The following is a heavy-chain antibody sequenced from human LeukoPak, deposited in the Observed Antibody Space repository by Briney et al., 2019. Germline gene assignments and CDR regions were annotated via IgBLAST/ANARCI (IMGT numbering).Heavy chain of an antibody. Sequence: SETLSLTCTVSGGSLSTYYWGWIRQPPGKGLEWIGYIHTSASSNQSPSLKRRVTISLDTSRNEYSLRLSSVTAADTAVYYCARTNYYDSSGYRYYYYYYYMDVWGKGTTVTVSS. V-gene: IGHV4-4*09. J-gene: IGHJ6*03. CDR1: GGSLSTYY. D-gene: IGHD3-22*01. CDR3: ARTNYYDSSGYRYYYYYYYMDV. CDR2: IHTSASS.